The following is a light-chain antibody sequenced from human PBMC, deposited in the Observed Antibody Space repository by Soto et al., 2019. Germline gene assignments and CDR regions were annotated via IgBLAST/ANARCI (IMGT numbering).Light chain of an antibody. Sequence: QSVLTQPPSVSGAPGQRVTISCTGSSSNIGAGYDVHWYQQLPGTAPKLLIHGNSNRPSGVPDRFSGSKSGTSASLAITGLQAEDEADYYCQSYDSSLSGPRVFGGGTKLTVL. CDR3: QSYDSSLSGPRV. J-gene: IGLJ3*02. CDR2: GNS. V-gene: IGLV1-40*01. CDR1: SSNIGAGYD.